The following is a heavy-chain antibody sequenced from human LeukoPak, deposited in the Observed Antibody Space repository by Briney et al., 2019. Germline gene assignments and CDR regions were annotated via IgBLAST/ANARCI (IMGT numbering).Heavy chain of an antibody. J-gene: IGHJ4*02. CDR2: ISSSSSTI. V-gene: IGHV3-48*01. Sequence: PGGSLRLSCAASGFTFSSYSMNWVRQAPGKGLEWVSYISSSSSTIYYADSVKGRFTISRDNSKNTLYLQMNSLRAEDTAVYYCARDLWGGTTDYWGQGTLVTGSS. CDR3: ARDLWGGTTDY. CDR1: GFTFSSYS. D-gene: IGHD3-3*01.